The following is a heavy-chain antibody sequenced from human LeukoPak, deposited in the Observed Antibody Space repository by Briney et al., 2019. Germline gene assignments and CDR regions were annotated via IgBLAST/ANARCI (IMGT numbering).Heavy chain of an antibody. CDR2: ISAYSGNT. Sequence: ASVKVSCKASGYTFTNHGISWVRQAPGQGQGPEWMGWISAYSGNTNYAQKLQGRVTMTTDTSTSTAYMELRSLRSDDTAVYYCARDHDPHYYDSSGYYDYWGQGTLVSVSS. CDR3: ARDHDPHYYDSSGYYDY. V-gene: IGHV1-18*01. D-gene: IGHD3-22*01. CDR1: GYTFTNHG. J-gene: IGHJ4*02.